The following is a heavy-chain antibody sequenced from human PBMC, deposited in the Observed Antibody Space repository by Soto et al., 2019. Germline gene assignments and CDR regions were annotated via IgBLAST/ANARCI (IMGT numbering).Heavy chain of an antibody. CDR2: IWYDGSNK. V-gene: IGHV3-33*01. Sequence: GGSLRLSCAASGFTFSSYGMHWVRQAPGKGLEWAEVIWYDGSNKYYADSVKGRFTISRDNSKNTLYLQMNSLRAEDTAVYYFARDRVATRGPYYYYGMDVWGQGTTVTAP. CDR1: GFTFSSYG. D-gene: IGHD5-12*01. CDR3: ARDRVATRGPYYYYGMDV. J-gene: IGHJ6*02.